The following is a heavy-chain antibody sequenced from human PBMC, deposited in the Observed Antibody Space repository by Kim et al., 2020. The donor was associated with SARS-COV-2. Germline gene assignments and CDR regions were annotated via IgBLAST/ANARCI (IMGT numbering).Heavy chain of an antibody. CDR1: GFTFSFYA. Sequence: GGSLRLSCAASGFTFSFYAMNWVRQAPGKGLEWVSGISGGGATTYYTDSVKGRFTISRDNSKNTLYLQMNSLRAEDTALYYCAKDLAVDVVACDNWGQGILGAVSS. CDR2: ISGGGATT. J-gene: IGHJ4*02. V-gene: IGHV3-23*01. D-gene: IGHD5-12*01. CDR3: AKDLAVDVVACDN.